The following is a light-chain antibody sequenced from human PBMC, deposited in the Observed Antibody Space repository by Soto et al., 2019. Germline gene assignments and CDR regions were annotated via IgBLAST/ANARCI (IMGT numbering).Light chain of an antibody. J-gene: IGKJ2*01. V-gene: IGKV3D-20*01. Sequence: EIVLTQSPATLSLSPGERATLSCGASQSVSSSSLAWYQQKPGLAPRLLIYDASYRATGIPDRFSGSGSGTDFTLTISRLEPEDFAVYYCQQYGSSPQTFGQGTKLVIK. CDR3: QQYGSSPQT. CDR2: DAS. CDR1: QSVSSSS.